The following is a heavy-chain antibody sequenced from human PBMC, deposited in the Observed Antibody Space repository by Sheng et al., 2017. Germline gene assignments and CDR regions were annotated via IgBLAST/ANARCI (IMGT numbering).Heavy chain of an antibody. J-gene: IGHJ4*02. CDR2: INADNGNT. Sequence: QVQLVQSGAEMKKPGASVKLSCKASGFTFTSYGIHWVRQAPGQRLEWMGWINADNGNTKYSQKLQGRVTVTRDMSATTAYMELSSLSSEDTAVYYCARDLLSIGSYFDYWGQGTWSPSHQ. CDR1: GFTFTSYG. CDR3: ARDLLSIGSYFDY. V-gene: IGHV1-3*01. D-gene: IGHD1-26*01.